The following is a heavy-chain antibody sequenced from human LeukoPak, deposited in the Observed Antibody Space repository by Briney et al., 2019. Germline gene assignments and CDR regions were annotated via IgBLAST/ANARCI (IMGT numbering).Heavy chain of an antibody. CDR1: GYTFTSYG. J-gene: IGHJ4*02. CDR3: ARAAMIVVVITPPGGDY. D-gene: IGHD3-22*01. CDR2: ISAYNGNT. Sequence: ASVKVSCKASGYTFTSYGISWVRQAPGQGLEWMGWISAYNGNTNYAQKLQGRVAMTTDTSTSTAYMELRSLRSDDTAVYYCARAAMIVVVITPPGGDYWGQGTLVTVSS. V-gene: IGHV1-18*01.